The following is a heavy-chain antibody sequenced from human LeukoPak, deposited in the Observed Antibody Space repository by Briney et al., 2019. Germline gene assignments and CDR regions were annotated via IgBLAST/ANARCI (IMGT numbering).Heavy chain of an antibody. CDR3: AKDEAWRPAAD. CDR1: GFTFTNYA. V-gene: IGHV3-23*01. D-gene: IGHD2-2*01. J-gene: IGHJ4*02. Sequence: GGSLRLSCAPSGFTFTNYAMSWVRQAPGKGLEWVSSITGSGDSAYYADSVKGRFTISRDNSKDTLYLQMNSLRAEDTAIYFCAKDEAWRPAADWGQGTQVTVSS. CDR2: ITGSGDSA.